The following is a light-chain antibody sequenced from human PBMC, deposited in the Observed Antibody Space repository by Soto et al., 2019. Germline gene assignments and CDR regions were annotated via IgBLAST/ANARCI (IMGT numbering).Light chain of an antibody. CDR1: QSVTSSY. CDR3: QHYGGSPPYT. V-gene: IGKV3-20*01. J-gene: IGKJ2*01. Sequence: EIVLTQSPGTLSLSPGERVTLSCRASQSVTSSYLAWYQQKPGQAPRLLIYGASNRATDIPDRFSGSGSGTDFTLTISRLEPEDFAVYYCQHYGGSPPYTFGQGTKLGIK. CDR2: GAS.